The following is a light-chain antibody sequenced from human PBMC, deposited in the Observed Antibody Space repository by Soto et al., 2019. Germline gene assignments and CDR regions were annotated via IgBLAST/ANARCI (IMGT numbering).Light chain of an antibody. Sequence: QSVLTQPRSVSGSPGQSVTISCTGTSSDVGGCNYVSWYQQHPGKAPKLMIYDVSKRPSGVPDRFSGSKSGNTASLTISGLQAEDEADYYCCSYAGSYTYWVFGGGTKVTVL. CDR1: SSDVGGCNY. V-gene: IGLV2-11*01. CDR2: DVS. CDR3: CSYAGSYTYWV. J-gene: IGLJ3*02.